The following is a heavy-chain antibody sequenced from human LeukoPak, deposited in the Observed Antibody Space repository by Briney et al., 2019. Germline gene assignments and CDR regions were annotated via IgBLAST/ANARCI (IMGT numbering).Heavy chain of an antibody. CDR2: INHSGSI. J-gene: IGHJ5*02. Sequence: SETLSLTCAVYGGSFSGYFWNWIRQPPGKGLEWIGEINHSGSINYNPSLKSRVTISVGTSKNQFSLKLNSVTAADTAVYYCARGLQAYSSSWYALVNWFDPWGQGTLVTVSS. D-gene: IGHD6-13*01. CDR1: GGSFSGYF. CDR3: ARGLQAYSSSWYALVNWFDP. V-gene: IGHV4-34*01.